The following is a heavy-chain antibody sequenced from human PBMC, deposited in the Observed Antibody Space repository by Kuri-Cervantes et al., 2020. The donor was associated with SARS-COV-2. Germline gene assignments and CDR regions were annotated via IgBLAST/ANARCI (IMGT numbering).Heavy chain of an antibody. D-gene: IGHD3-9*01. CDR1: GYSFTSYW. CDR3: ARRGYDILIGYYYSYGMDV. CDR2: IDPSDSYT. J-gene: IGHJ6*02. V-gene: IGHV5-10-1*01. Sequence: GGSLRLSCKGSGYSFTSYWISWVRQMPGKGLEWMGRIDPSDSYTNYSPSFQGHVTISANKSISTAYLQWSSLKASDTAIYYCARRGYDILIGYYYSYGMDVWGQGTTVTVSS.